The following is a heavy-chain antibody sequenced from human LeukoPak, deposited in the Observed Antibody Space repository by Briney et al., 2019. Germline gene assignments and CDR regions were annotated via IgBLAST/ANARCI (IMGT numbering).Heavy chain of an antibody. D-gene: IGHD3-3*01. CDR1: GGSISSYY. CDR3: ARTADSYDFWSGYYPTGFDY. CDR2: IYYSGST. J-gene: IGHJ4*02. Sequence: SETLSLTCTVSGGSISSYYWSWIRQPPGKGLEWIGYIYYSGSTNYNPSLKSRVTISVDTSKNQFSLKLSSVTAADTAVYYCARTADSYDFWSGYYPTGFDYWGQGTLVTVSS. V-gene: IGHV4-59*01.